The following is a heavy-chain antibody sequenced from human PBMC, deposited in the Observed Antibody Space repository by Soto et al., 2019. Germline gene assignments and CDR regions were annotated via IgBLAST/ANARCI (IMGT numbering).Heavy chain of an antibody. Sequence: GGSLRLSCAASGFTFNNYDINWVRQAPGKGLEWVSYISSSSIAIYYADSVKGRFTISRDSAKNSLYLQMNSLRDEDTAVYYCAKEVRGGQPFDYWGQGTMVAVSS. V-gene: IGHV3-48*02. CDR1: GFTFNNYD. CDR2: ISSSSIAI. CDR3: AKEVRGGQPFDY. J-gene: IGHJ4*02. D-gene: IGHD3-10*01.